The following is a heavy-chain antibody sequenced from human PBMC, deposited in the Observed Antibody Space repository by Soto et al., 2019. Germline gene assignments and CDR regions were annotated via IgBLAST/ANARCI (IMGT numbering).Heavy chain of an antibody. Sequence: SETLSLTCAVYGGFFSGYYWSWIRQPPGKGLEWIGEINHSGSTNYNPSLKSRVTISVDTSKNQFSLKLSSVTAADTAVYYCARRATLLWFDPWGQGILVTVS. CDR3: ARRATLLWFDP. CDR1: GGFFSGYY. D-gene: IGHD1-26*01. J-gene: IGHJ5*02. V-gene: IGHV4-34*01. CDR2: INHSGST.